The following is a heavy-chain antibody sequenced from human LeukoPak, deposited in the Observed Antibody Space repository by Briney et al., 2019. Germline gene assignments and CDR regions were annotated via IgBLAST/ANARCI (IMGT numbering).Heavy chain of an antibody. V-gene: IGHV3-33*01. Sequence: GGSLRLSCAASGFTFSSYVMHWVRQAPGKGLEWVAVIWYDGSNKYYADSVKGRFTISRDNSKNTLYLQMNSLRAEDTAVYYCARDLVRGVIIREKYYFDYWGQGTLVTVSS. D-gene: IGHD3-10*01. CDR3: ARDLVRGVIIREKYYFDY. CDR2: IWYDGSNK. CDR1: GFTFSSYV. J-gene: IGHJ4*02.